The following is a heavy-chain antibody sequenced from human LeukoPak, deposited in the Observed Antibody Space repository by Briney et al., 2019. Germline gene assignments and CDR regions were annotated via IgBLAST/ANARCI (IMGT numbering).Heavy chain of an antibody. J-gene: IGHJ4*02. CDR2: IKQDGSEK. D-gene: IGHD3-10*01. CDR1: GFTFSSYW. V-gene: IGHV3-7*01. CDR3: ARTGDYGSGRYFRPFDY. Sequence: QSGGSLRLSCAASGFTFSSYWMSWVRQAPGKGLEWVANIKQDGSEKYYVYSVKGRFTISRDNAKKSLFLQMNSLRAEDTAVYYCARTGDYGSGRYFRPFDYWGQGTLVTVSS.